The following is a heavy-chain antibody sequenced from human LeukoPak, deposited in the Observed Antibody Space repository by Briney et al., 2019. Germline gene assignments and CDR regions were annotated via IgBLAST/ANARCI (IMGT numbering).Heavy chain of an antibody. Sequence: GGSLRLSCAASGFTFSSYTMNWVRQAPGKGLEWVSFISSSGSYIYYADSVKGRFTISRDNAKNSLYLQMNSLRAEDTAVYYCARDVVRDYYYYGMDVWGQGTLVTVSS. J-gene: IGHJ6*02. D-gene: IGHD2-15*01. CDR3: ARDVVRDYYYYGMDV. CDR2: ISSSGSYI. CDR1: GFTFSSYT. V-gene: IGHV3-21*01.